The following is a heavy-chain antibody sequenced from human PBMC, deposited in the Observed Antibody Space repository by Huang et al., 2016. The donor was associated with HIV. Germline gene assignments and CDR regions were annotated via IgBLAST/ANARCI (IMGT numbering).Heavy chain of an antibody. D-gene: IGHD6-19*01. CDR3: ARLTSGWYQDY. J-gene: IGHJ4*02. Sequence: QVQLVQSGPEVKKPGASVKVACQTSGYIFSNYDINWVRQAPGQGLQWMGCLNPNSGKTAYGQNFQGRVTLTRITSTGAAYMVLNSLTSQDTAVYYCARLTSGWYQDYWCQGTLVTVSS. CDR1: GYIFSNYD. CDR2: LNPNSGKT. V-gene: IGHV1-8*01.